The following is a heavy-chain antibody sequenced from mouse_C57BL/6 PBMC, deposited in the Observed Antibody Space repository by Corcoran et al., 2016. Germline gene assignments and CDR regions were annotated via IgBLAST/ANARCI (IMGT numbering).Heavy chain of an antibody. CDR2: INTYSGVP. Sequence: QIQLVQSGPELKKPGETVKISCKASGYTFTTYGMSWVKQAPGKGLKWMGWINTYSGVPTYADDFKGRFAFSLETSASTAYLQINNLKNEDTATYFCARLDAYYSNYFFFDYWGQGTTLTVSS. D-gene: IGHD2-5*01. CDR1: GYTFTTYG. CDR3: ARLDAYYSNYFFFDY. V-gene: IGHV9-3*01. J-gene: IGHJ2*01.